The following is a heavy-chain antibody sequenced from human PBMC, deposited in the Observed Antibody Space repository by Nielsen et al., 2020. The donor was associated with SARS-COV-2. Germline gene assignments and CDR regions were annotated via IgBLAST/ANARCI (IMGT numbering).Heavy chain of an antibody. J-gene: IGHJ3*02. CDR2: ISSSSSYI. V-gene: IGHV3-21*01. CDR1: GFTFSSYA. Sequence: GESLKISCAASGFTFSSYAMSWVRQAPGKGLEWVSSISSSSSYIYYADSVKGRFTISRDNAKNSLYLQMNSLRAEDTAVYYCARSRAIGTDAFDIWGQGTMVTVSS. CDR3: ARSRAIGTDAFDI.